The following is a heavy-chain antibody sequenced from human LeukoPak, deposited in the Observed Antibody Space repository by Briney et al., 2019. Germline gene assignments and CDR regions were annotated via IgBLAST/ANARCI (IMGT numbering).Heavy chain of an antibody. V-gene: IGHV1-69*01. CDR2: IIPIFGTA. CDR3: ARSGVGATSDY. D-gene: IGHD1-26*01. J-gene: IGHJ4*02. Sequence: ASVKVSCKASGGTFSSHAISWVRQAPGQGLEWMGGIIPIFGTANYAQKFQGRVTITADESTSTAYMELSSLRSEDTAVYYCARSGVGATSDYWGQGTLVTVPS. CDR1: GGTFSSHA.